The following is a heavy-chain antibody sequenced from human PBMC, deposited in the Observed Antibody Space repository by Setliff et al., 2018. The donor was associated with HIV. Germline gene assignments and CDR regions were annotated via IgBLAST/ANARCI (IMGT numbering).Heavy chain of an antibody. D-gene: IGHD3-3*01. J-gene: IGHJ3*02. Sequence: SETLSLTCAVSDHSISSSNWWSWIRQSPGKGLEWIGYASYSGNANYNPSLKSRVTISVDTTKNQFSLKLTSMTAADTAIYYCARDYSTLGRSDDAFDMRGPGTMVTVSS. CDR3: ARDYSTLGRSDDAFDM. CDR1: DHSISSSNW. CDR2: ASYSGNA. V-gene: IGHV4-28*03.